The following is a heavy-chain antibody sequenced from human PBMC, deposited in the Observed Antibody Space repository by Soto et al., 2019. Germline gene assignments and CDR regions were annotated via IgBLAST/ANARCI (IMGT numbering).Heavy chain of an antibody. V-gene: IGHV3-21*01. CDR1: GFTFSSYS. J-gene: IGHJ6*02. CDR2: ISSSSSYI. D-gene: IGHD6-13*01. Sequence: GGSLRLSCAASGFTFSSYSMNWVRQAPGKGLEWVSSISSSSSYIYYADSVKGRFTISRDNAKNSLYLQMNSLRAEDTAVYYCARDKAIAAAVGMDVWAKGPRSPSP. CDR3: ARDKAIAAAVGMDV.